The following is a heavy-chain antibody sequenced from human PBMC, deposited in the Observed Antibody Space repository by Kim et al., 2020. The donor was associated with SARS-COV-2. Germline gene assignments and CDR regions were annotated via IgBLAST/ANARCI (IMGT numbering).Heavy chain of an antibody. J-gene: IGHJ5*02. V-gene: IGHV4-34*01. CDR1: GGSFSGYY. D-gene: IGHD6-13*01. CDR2: INHSGST. Sequence: SETLSLTCAVYGGSFSGYYWSWIRQPPGKGLEWIGEINHSGSTNYNPSLKSRVTISVDTSKNQFSLKLSSVTAADTAVYYCARCGYTSSWYGQKSWFDPWGQGTLVTVSS. CDR3: ARCGYTSSWYGQKSWFDP.